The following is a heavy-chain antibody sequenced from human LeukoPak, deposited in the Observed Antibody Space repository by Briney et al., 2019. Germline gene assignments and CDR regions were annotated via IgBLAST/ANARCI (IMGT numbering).Heavy chain of an antibody. D-gene: IGHD1-26*01. Sequence: GGSLRLSCAASGFTFSGSAMHWVRQAPGKGLEWVAIISYDGSNKYYADSVKGRFTISRDNSKNMLYLQMNSLRAEDTAVYSCARGSGSYFDYWGQGTLVTVSS. CDR1: GFTFSGSA. CDR2: ISYDGSNK. CDR3: ARGSGSYFDY. V-gene: IGHV3-30-3*01. J-gene: IGHJ4*02.